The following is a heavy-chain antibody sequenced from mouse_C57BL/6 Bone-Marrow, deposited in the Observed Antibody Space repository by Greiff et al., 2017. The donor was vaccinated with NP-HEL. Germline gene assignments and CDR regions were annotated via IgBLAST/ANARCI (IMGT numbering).Heavy chain of an antibody. J-gene: IGHJ4*01. CDR1: GFTFSDYY. CDR3: ARYGSSYIYAMDY. V-gene: IGHV5-12*01. D-gene: IGHD1-1*01. CDR2: ISNGGGST. Sequence: EVHLVESGGGLVQPGGSLKLSCAASGFTFSDYYMYWVRQTPEKRLEWVAYISNGGGSTYYPDTVKGRFTISRDNAKNTLYLQMSRLKSEDTAMYYCARYGSSYIYAMDYWGQGTSVTVSS.